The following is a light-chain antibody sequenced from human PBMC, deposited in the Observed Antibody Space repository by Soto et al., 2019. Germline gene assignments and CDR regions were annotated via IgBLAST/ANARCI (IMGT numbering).Light chain of an antibody. V-gene: IGLV2-23*01. CDR1: CSDVGSYNL. J-gene: IGLJ2*01. CDR3: CSYAGSSTRVV. Sequence: QSALTQPASVSGSPGQSITISCTGTCSDVGSYNLVSWYQQHPGKAPKLMIYEGSKRPSGVSNRFSGSKSGNTASLTISGLQAEDEADYYCCSYAGSSTRVVFGGGTKLTVL. CDR2: EGS.